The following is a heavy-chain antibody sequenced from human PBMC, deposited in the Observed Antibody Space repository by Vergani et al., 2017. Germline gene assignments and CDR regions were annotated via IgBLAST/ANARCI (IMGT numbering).Heavy chain of an antibody. J-gene: IGHJ4*02. CDR2: ISGSSSYT. CDR1: GFTFSDYY. D-gene: IGHD1-1*01. Sequence: QVQLVESGGGLVKPGGSLRLSCAASGFTFSDYYMSWIREAPGKGLEWVSYISGSSSYTNYADSVKGRFTISRDNARKSLYLQMNSLRAEDTAVYYCARVSSMNWNFDYWGQGTLVTVSS. CDR3: ARVSSMNWNFDY. V-gene: IGHV3-11*06.